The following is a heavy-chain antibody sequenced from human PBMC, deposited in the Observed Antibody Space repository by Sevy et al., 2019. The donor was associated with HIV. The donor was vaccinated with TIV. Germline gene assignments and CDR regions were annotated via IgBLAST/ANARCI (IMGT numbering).Heavy chain of an antibody. CDR1: GYTSTSYG. Sequence: ASVKVSCKASGYTSTSYGISWVRQAPGQGLEWMGWISAYNGNTNYAQKLQGRVTMTTDTSTSTAYMELRSLRSDDTAVYYCARDFRPYCSSTSCSYTPYSSSWYESDYWGQGTLVTVSS. CDR3: ARDFRPYCSSTSCSYTPYSSSWYESDY. V-gene: IGHV1-18*01. D-gene: IGHD2-2*01. J-gene: IGHJ4*02. CDR2: ISAYNGNT.